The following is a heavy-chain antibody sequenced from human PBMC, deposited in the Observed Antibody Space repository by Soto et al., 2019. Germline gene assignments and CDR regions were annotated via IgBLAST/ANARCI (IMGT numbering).Heavy chain of an antibody. Sequence: EVQLVETGGGLVQPGGSLRLSCAASGLTVSSTFMNWVRQPPGKGLEWVSVIYAGGGTYYADSVKGRFTISRDISRNTVYLHMDCLSAEDTAVYYCVGRWFDFWGQGTLVTVSS. CDR3: VGRWFDF. CDR1: GLTVSSTF. V-gene: IGHV3-53*02. J-gene: IGHJ5*01. CDR2: IYAGGGT.